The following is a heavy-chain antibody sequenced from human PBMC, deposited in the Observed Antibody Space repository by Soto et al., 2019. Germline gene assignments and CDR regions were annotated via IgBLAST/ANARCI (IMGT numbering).Heavy chain of an antibody. CDR1: GFNFTNYG. CDR2: ISYDGSYK. Sequence: GGSLRLSCAASGFNFTNYGMHWVRQAPGKGLEWVAFISYDGSYKYYADSVKGRFTISRDNSKNTLYLQMNSLRAEDTAVYYCANTPSTYGDFYYYYGMDVWGQGTTVTVSS. J-gene: IGHJ6*02. V-gene: IGHV3-30*18. D-gene: IGHD4-17*01. CDR3: ANTPSTYGDFYYYYGMDV.